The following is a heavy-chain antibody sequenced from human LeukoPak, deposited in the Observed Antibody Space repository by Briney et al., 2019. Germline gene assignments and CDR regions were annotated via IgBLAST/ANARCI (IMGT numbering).Heavy chain of an antibody. CDR1: GYSISSGYY. Sequence: SETLSLTCTVSGYSISSGYYWGWIRQPPGKGLEWIGSIYYSGSTYYNPSLKSRVTISVDTSKNQFSLKLSSVTAADTAVCYCARLPGTAMVSGFDYWGQGTLVTVSS. CDR3: ARLPGTAMVSGFDY. D-gene: IGHD5-18*01. V-gene: IGHV4-38-2*02. CDR2: IYYSGST. J-gene: IGHJ4*02.